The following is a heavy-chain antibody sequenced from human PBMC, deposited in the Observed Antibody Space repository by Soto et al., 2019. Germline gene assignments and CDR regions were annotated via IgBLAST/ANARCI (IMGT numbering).Heavy chain of an antibody. CDR3: ARETGEEVLLWFGELFYYYYGMDV. V-gene: IGHV1-18*01. CDR2: ISAYNGNT. Sequence: ASVKVACKASGYTLTSYGISWVRHSPGQELEWMGWISAYNGNTNYAQKLQGRVTMTTDTSTSTAYMELRSLRSDDTAVYYCARETGEEVLLWFGELFYYYYGMDVWRQGTTVTVSS. D-gene: IGHD3-10*01. CDR1: GYTLTSYG. J-gene: IGHJ6*02.